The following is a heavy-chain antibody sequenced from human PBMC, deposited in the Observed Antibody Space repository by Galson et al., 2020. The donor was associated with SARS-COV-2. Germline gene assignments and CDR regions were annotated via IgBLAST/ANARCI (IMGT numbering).Heavy chain of an antibody. CDR1: GFTFSRYW. V-gene: IGHV3-74*01. Sequence: TGGSLRLSCAASGFTFSRYWMHWVRQAPGKGLVWVSRINTDGSETDYADSVRGRFTISRDDSKNTLYLQMNSLKTEDTALYYCTTGMYWGQGTLVTVSS. CDR2: INTDGSET. CDR3: TTGMY. J-gene: IGHJ4*02.